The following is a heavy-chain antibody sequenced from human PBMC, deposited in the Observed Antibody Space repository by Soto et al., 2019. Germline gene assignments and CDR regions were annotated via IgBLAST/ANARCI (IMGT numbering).Heavy chain of an antibody. CDR3: THCRGESCHGGYFGMDV. Sequence: GGSLRLSCGGSGFTFRGYWMHWVRQSPGKGLVWVSRISSDGTTTAYADSVKGRFTISRDNSKNTLFLQMTSLRADDTAVYYCTHCRGESCHGGYFGMDVWGQGTTVTVSS. CDR1: GFTFRGYW. J-gene: IGHJ6*02. D-gene: IGHD2-15*01. CDR2: ISSDGTTT. V-gene: IGHV3-74*01.